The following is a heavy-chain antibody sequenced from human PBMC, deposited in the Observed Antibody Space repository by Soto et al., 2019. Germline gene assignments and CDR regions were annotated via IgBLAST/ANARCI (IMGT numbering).Heavy chain of an antibody. CDR2: IYYSGST. J-gene: IGHJ6*02. V-gene: IGHV4-59*01. Sequence: SETLSLTCTVSGGSISSYYWSWIRQPPGKGLEWIGYIYYSGSTNYNPSLKSRVTISVDTSKNQFSLKLSSVTAADTAVYYCAVSMVAAYYYGMDVWGQGTTVTVSS. D-gene: IGHD3-10*01. CDR1: GGSISSYY. CDR3: AVSMVAAYYYGMDV.